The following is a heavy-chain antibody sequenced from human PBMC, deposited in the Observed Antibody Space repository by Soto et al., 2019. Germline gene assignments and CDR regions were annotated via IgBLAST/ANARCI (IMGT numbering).Heavy chain of an antibody. J-gene: IGHJ4*02. D-gene: IGHD3-10*01. CDR1: GGTFSSYA. Sequence: QVQLVQSGAEVKKPGSSVKVSCKASGGTFSSYAISWVRQAPGQGLEWMGGVIPIFGTANYAQKFQGRVTIPADKSTSTAYLELSRLRAEDTAGYYCARLAGSHYYGSDKADSWGQGTLVTVSS. V-gene: IGHV1-69*06. CDR2: VIPIFGTA. CDR3: ARLAGSHYYGSDKADS.